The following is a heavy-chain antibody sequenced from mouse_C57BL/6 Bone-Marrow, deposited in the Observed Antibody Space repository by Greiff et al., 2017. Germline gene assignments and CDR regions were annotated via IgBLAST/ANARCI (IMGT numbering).Heavy chain of an antibody. CDR1: GYTFTDYY. D-gene: IGHD1-1*01. CDR2: IYPGSGNT. V-gene: IGHV1-84*01. CDR3: ERGKVITRVVRSWFAY. Sequence: QVQLQQSGPELVKPGASVKISCKASGYTFTDYYINWVKQRPGQGLEWIGWIYPGSGNTKYNEKFKGKATLTVDTSSSTAYMQLRSLTSEDSAVYFCERGKVITRVVRSWFAYWGQGTLVTVSA. J-gene: IGHJ3*01.